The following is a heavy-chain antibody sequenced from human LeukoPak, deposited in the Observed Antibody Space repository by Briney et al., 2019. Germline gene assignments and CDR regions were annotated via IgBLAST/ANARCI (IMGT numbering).Heavy chain of an antibody. Sequence: QPGGSLRLSCAASGFTFSSYAMSWVRQAPGKGLEWVSAISGSGGSTYYADSVKGRFTVSRDNSKNTLYLQMNSLRAEDTAVYYCAKDGSGWFHMIDYWGQGTLVTVSS. J-gene: IGHJ4*02. CDR3: AKDGSGWFHMIDY. CDR1: GFTFSSYA. V-gene: IGHV3-23*01. CDR2: ISGSGGST. D-gene: IGHD6-19*01.